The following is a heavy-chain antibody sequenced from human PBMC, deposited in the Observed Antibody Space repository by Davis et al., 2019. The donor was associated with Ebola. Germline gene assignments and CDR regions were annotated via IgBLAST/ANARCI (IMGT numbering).Heavy chain of an antibody. D-gene: IGHD3-3*01. CDR1: GGSFSGYY. Sequence: PSETLSLTCAVYGGSFSGYYWSWIRQPPGKGLEWIGEINHSGSTNYNPSLKSRVTISVDTSKNQFSLKLSSVTAADTAVYYCARGDLRFLEWLPQCAFDIWGQGTMVTVSS. V-gene: IGHV4-34*01. J-gene: IGHJ3*02. CDR2: INHSGST. CDR3: ARGDLRFLEWLPQCAFDI.